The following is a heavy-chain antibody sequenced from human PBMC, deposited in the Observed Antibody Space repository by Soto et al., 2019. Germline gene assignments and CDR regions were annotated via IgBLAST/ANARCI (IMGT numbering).Heavy chain of an antibody. CDR1: GYTFTSYN. D-gene: IGHD5-12*01. CDR2: MNPNSGNT. Sequence: ASVKVSCKASGYTFTSYNIHWVRQATGQGLEWMGWMNPNSGNTDYAQKFQGRVTLTRDTSMTTAYMELRSLRSDDTAVYYCARGLVPLDINFDYWGQGTLVTVSS. CDR3: ARGLVPLDINFDY. V-gene: IGHV1-8*01. J-gene: IGHJ4*02.